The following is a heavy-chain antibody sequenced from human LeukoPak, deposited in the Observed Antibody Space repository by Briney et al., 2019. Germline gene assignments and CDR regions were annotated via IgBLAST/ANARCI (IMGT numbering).Heavy chain of an antibody. J-gene: IGHJ4*02. D-gene: IGHD6-19*01. CDR1: GYSFIGYY. CDR3: ARYASGWYLDY. V-gene: IGHV1-2*02. Sequence: ASVKVSCKASGYSFIGYYMHWVRQAPGQGLEWMGWINPDSGGTKYAQKFQGRVTMTRDTSISTAYMELSNLRSDDTAVYYCARYASGWYLDYWGQGTLVTVSS. CDR2: INPDSGGT.